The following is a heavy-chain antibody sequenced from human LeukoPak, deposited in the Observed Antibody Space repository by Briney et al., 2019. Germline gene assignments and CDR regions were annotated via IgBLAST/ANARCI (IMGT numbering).Heavy chain of an antibody. D-gene: IGHD3-10*01. CDR1: GGSFSGYY. CDR2: INHSGST. V-gene: IGHV4-34*01. Sequence: SETLSLTCAVYGGSFSGYYWSWIRQPPGKGLEWIGEINHSGSTNYNPSLKSRVTISVDTSKNQFSLKLSSVTAADTAVYYCARDRDLWFGEFLIWGQGTLVTVSS. CDR3: ARDRDLWFGEFLI. J-gene: IGHJ4*02.